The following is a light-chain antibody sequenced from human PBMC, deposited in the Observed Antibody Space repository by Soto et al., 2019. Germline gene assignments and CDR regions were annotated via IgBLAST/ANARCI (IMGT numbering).Light chain of an antibody. J-gene: IGKJ1*01. V-gene: IGKV1-39*01. CDR2: AAS. CDR1: QSNSSY. CDR3: QQSYSTPQT. Sequence: DIQMTQSPSSLSASVGDRVTITCRASQSNSSYLNWYQQKPGKAPKLLIYAASSLQSGVPSRFSGSGSGTDFTLTISSLQVEDFATYYCQQSYSTPQTFGQGTKVEIK.